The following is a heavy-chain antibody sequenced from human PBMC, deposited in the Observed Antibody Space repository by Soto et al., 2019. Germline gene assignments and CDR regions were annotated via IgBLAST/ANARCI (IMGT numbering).Heavy chain of an antibody. V-gene: IGHV1-69*06. Sequence: QVQLVQSGAEVKKPGSSVKVSCKASGGTFSSYAISWVRQAPGQGLEWMGGIIPIFDTANYAQKFQGRVTITADKSTSTAYMELSSLRSEDTAVYYCARVGGVVAATEYYYYGMDVWGQGTTVTVSS. CDR2: IIPIFDTA. J-gene: IGHJ6*02. CDR3: ARVGGVVAATEYYYYGMDV. CDR1: GGTFSSYA. D-gene: IGHD2-15*01.